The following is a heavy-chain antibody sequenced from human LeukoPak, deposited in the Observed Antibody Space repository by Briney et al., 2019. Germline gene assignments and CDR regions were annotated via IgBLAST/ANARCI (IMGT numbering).Heavy chain of an antibody. J-gene: IGHJ3*02. CDR3: AKDAWFGELGYAFDI. CDR1: GFTFSSYG. CDR2: ISYDGSNK. D-gene: IGHD3-10*01. Sequence: PGGSLRLSCAASGFTFSSYGMHWVRQAPGKGLEWVAVISYDGSNKYHADSVKGRFTISRDNSKNTLYLQMNSLRAEDTAVYYCAKDAWFGELGYAFDIWGQGTMVTVSS. V-gene: IGHV3-30*18.